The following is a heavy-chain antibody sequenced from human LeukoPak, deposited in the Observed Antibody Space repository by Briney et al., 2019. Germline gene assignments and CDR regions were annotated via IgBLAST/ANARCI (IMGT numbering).Heavy chain of an antibody. CDR2: MSYDGSNE. CDR3: AKDVHPWSSGWEYFDQ. J-gene: IGHJ5*02. V-gene: IGHV3-30*18. D-gene: IGHD6-19*01. Sequence: GRSLRLSCAASGFTFSSYGMHWVRQAPGKGLECVATMSYDGSNEYYADSVKGRFTISRDNFTNTLYLQMNSLRTEDTAVYFCAKDVHPWSSGWEYFDQWGLGTLVTVSS. CDR1: GFTFSSYG.